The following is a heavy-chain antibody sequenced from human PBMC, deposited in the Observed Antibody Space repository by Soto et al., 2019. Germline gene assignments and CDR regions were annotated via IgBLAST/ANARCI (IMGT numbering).Heavy chain of an antibody. V-gene: IGHV3-15*01. CDR1: GFTFSNAW. CDR3: TAAYYYDSSGYYSYYFDY. Sequence: GGSLRLSCAASGFTFSNAWMSWVRQAPGKGLEWVGRIKSKTDGGTTDYAAPVKGRFTISRDDSKNTLYLQMNSLKTEDTAVYYCTAAYYYDSSGYYSYYFDYWGQGTLVTVSS. CDR2: IKSKTDGGTT. D-gene: IGHD3-22*01. J-gene: IGHJ4*02.